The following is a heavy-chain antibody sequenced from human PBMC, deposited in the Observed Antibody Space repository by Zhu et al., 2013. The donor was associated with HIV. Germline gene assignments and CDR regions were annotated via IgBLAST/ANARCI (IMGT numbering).Heavy chain of an antibody. CDR3: AREGRADNWFDP. Sequence: QVQLEQSGAEVRKPGASVKVSCKASRYTFTAYYMHWVRQAPGQGLEWMGWINPNTGGTNYAQKFQGRVTMTRDTSITTAYLELSSLRLDDTAMYYCAREGRADNWFDPWGQGTLVTVSS. CDR1: RYTFTAYY. V-gene: IGHV1-2*02. J-gene: IGHJ5*02. D-gene: IGHD3-10*01. CDR2: INPNTGGT.